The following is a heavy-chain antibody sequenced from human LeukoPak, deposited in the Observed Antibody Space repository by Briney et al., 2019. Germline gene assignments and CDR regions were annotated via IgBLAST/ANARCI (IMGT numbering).Heavy chain of an antibody. CDR1: GFTFSSYE. V-gene: IGHV3-48*03. J-gene: IGHJ6*04. CDR3: AELGITMIGGV. CDR2: ISSSGSTI. Sequence: GVLRLSCAASGFTFSSYEMNWFRQAPGKGLGWVSYISSSGSTIYYADSVKGRFTISRDKAKNSLYLQMNSLRAEDTAVYYCAELGITMIGGVWGKGTTVTISS. D-gene: IGHD3-10*02.